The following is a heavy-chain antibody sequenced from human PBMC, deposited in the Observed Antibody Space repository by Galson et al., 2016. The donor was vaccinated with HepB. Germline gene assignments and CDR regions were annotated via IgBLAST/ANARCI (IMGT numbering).Heavy chain of an antibody. Sequence: SETLSLTCTVSGDSISSTFYYWGWIRQPPGKGLEWIGSIFHTGSTNYNPSLKTRVTISVDTSRNQFSLKANSVTAADTAVYYCARDGAVASISPYNWFDPWGQGTLVTVSS. J-gene: IGHJ5*02. V-gene: IGHV4-39*07. CDR1: GDSISSTFYY. CDR2: IFHTGST. CDR3: ARDGAVASISPYNWFDP. D-gene: IGHD6-19*01.